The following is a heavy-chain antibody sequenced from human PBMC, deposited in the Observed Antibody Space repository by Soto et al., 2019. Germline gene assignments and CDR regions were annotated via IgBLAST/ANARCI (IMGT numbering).Heavy chain of an antibody. CDR2: ISYDGSNK. J-gene: IGHJ4*02. Sequence: GGSLRLSSAASGFPFSSYAMHWVRQAPGKGLEWVAVISYDGSNKYYADSVKGRFTISRDNSKNTLYLQMNSLRAEDTAVYYCARDILAVAGTLDYWGQGTLVTVSS. CDR3: ARDILAVAGTLDY. CDR1: GFPFSSYA. V-gene: IGHV3-30-3*01. D-gene: IGHD6-19*01.